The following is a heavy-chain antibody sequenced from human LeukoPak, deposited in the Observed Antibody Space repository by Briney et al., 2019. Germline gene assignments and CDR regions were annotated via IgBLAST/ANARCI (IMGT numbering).Heavy chain of an antibody. Sequence: GGSLRLSCAASGFTFSSYSMNWVRQAPGKGLEWVSSISSSSSYIYYADSVKGRFTISRDNAKNSLYLQMNSLRAEDTAVYYCARDLLEGAFDIWGQGTMVTVSS. CDR2: ISSSSSYI. J-gene: IGHJ3*02. CDR3: ARDLLEGAFDI. CDR1: GFTFSSYS. D-gene: IGHD2-15*01. V-gene: IGHV3-21*01.